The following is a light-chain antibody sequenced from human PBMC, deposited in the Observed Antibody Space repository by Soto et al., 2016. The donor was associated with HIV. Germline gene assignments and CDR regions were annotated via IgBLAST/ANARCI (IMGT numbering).Light chain of an antibody. Sequence: SYELPQPPSVSVSPGQTASITCSGDKLGDKYVSWFQQEPGQSPVLVIYQDNKRPSGIPARFSASNSGNTATLTISGTQAMDEADYYCQAWDTNIVLFGGGTKLTVL. J-gene: IGLJ2*01. V-gene: IGLV3-1*01. CDR1: KLGDKY. CDR2: QDN. CDR3: QAWDTNIVL.